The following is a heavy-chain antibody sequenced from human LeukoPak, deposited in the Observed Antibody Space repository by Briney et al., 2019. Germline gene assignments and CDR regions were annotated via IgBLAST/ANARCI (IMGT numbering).Heavy chain of an antibody. CDR3: AKEYDILTGYYSYFDY. Sequence: PGGSLRLSCAESVFTFSSYGMHWVRQAPGKGLEWGAFIRYDGSNKYYADSVKGRFTISRDNSKNTLYLQMNSLRAEDTAVCYCAKEYDILTGYYSYFDYWGQGTLVTVSS. V-gene: IGHV3-30*02. J-gene: IGHJ4*02. CDR2: IRYDGSNK. CDR1: VFTFSSYG. D-gene: IGHD3-9*01.